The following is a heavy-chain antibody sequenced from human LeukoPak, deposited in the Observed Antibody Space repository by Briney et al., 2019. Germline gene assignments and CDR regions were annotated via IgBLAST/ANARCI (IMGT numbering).Heavy chain of an antibody. J-gene: IGHJ3*02. CDR2: IKDDGSTT. Sequence: GGSLRLSCAVSGFTFGGRLMHWVRQAPGQGLVWVALIKDDGSTTNYADSVKGRFTASRDDAKNSVYLHMNSLTAEDTALYYCARDWVAGVPFDAFDIWGQGTMVSVSS. CDR3: ARDWVAGVPFDAFDI. D-gene: IGHD3-10*01. CDR1: GFTFGGRL. V-gene: IGHV3-74*01.